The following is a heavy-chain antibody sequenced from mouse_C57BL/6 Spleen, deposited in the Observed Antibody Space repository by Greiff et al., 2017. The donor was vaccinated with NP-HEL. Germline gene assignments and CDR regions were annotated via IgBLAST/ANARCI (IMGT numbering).Heavy chain of an antibody. Sequence: QVQLQQPGAELVKPGASVKLSCKASGYTFTSYWMHWVKQRPGQGLEWIGMIHPNSGSTNYNEKFKSKATLTVDKSSSTAYMQLSSLTSEDSAVYYCARWSWEGYYARDYWGQGTSVTVSS. CDR1: GYTFTSYW. D-gene: IGHD4-1*01. CDR3: ARWSWEGYYARDY. J-gene: IGHJ4*01. CDR2: IHPNSGST. V-gene: IGHV1-64*01.